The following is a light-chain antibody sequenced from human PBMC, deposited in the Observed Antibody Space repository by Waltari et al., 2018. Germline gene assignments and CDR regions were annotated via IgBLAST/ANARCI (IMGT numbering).Light chain of an antibody. CDR1: SGHSSYA. V-gene: IGLV4-69*01. CDR2: VNSDGSH. J-gene: IGLJ2*01. CDR3: QAWGTGTKRE. Sequence: QVVLTQSPSASASLGASVKLTCTLSSGHSSYAIAWHQQQPETGPRYLMKVNSDGSHSRGDGIPDRFSGSSSGAERYLTISRLQSEDEADYYCQAWGTGTKREFGGGTKLTVL.